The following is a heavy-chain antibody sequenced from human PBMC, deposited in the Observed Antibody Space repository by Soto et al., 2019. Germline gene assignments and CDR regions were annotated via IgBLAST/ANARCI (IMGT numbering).Heavy chain of an antibody. Sequence: QVQLVQSGAEVKKPGASVKVSCKASGYTFTSYYMHWVRQAPGQGLEWMGIINPSVGSTSYAQKFQGRVTXXRXTXXSTVYMELSSLRSEDTAVYYCARADKSWGRGNIDYWGQGTLVTVSS. V-gene: IGHV1-46*03. CDR2: INPSVGST. CDR3: ARADKSWGRGNIDY. J-gene: IGHJ4*02. D-gene: IGHD7-27*01. CDR1: GYTFTSYY.